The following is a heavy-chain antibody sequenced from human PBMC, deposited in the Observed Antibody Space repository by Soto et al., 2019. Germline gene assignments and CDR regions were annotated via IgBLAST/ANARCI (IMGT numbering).Heavy chain of an antibody. D-gene: IGHD2-15*01. CDR2: IGAADDP. J-gene: IGHJ6*02. CDR1: GFTFSAYD. Sequence: GSLRLSCAASGFTFSAYDMHWVRQTTGKGLEWVSAIGAADDPYYLGSVKGRFTISRENAKNSLYLQMNSLRAEDTAVYYCARAYSGRLPRRADYYFAMDVWGQGTTVTVSS. V-gene: IGHV3-13*05. CDR3: ARAYSGRLPRRADYYFAMDV.